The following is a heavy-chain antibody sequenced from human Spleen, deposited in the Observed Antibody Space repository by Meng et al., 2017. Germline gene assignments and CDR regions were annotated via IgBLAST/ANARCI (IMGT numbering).Heavy chain of an antibody. CDR3: ARDEDISAAGKLFGDY. Sequence: VQLVQSGAGVKKPGASVKVSCKASGYTFPDYYLHWARRAPGQGLEWMGRINPKSGDTHYAQKFQGRVTMTGDTSISTAYMELSGLRSDDTAMYYCARDEDISAAGKLFGDYWGQGTLVTVSS. CDR1: GYTFPDYY. V-gene: IGHV1-2*06. D-gene: IGHD6-13*01. CDR2: INPKSGDT. J-gene: IGHJ4*02.